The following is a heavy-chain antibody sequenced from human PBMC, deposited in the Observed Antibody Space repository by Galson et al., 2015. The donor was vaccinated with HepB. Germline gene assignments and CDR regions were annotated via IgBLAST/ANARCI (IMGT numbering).Heavy chain of an antibody. CDR2: ISGSGGST. J-gene: IGHJ4*02. D-gene: IGHD6-13*01. Sequence: SPRLSCAASGFTFSSYAMSWVRQAPGKGLEWVSAISGSGGSTYYADSVKGRFTISRDNAKNSLYLQMNSLRAEDTAVYYCASNSGGSSSYYYWGQGTLVTVSS. CDR3: ASNSGGSSSYYY. CDR1: GFTFSSYA. V-gene: IGHV3-23*01.